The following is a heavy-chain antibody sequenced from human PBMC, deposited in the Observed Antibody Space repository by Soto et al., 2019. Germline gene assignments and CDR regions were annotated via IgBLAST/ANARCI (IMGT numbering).Heavy chain of an antibody. CDR1: GDSIGSGGFY. D-gene: IGHD3-3*01. CDR2: IHYSGST. CDR3: ARAPITIFGETFDY. V-gene: IGHV4-31*03. J-gene: IGHJ4*02. Sequence: QVQLQESGPGLVKPSQTLSLTCTVSGDSIGSGGFYWSWIRQHPGKGLGLIGYIHYSGSTYNNPSLNSRITISVDTSKNQFSLKLRSVTAADTAVYYCARAPITIFGETFDYWGQGTLVTVSS.